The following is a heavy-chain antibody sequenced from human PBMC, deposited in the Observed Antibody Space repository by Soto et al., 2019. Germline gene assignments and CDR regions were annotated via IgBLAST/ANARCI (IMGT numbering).Heavy chain of an antibody. CDR2: IKSKTDGGKT. D-gene: IGHD2-2*01. CDR1: GFTFSNAW. Sequence: GGSLRLSCAASGFTFSNAWMSWVRQAPGKGLEWVGRIKSKTDGGKTDYAAPGKGRFNISRDESKNTLYMQMNSLKTEDTAVYYCTTRDIVVVPAATDYYYYYMDVWGKGTTVTVSS. V-gene: IGHV3-15*01. CDR3: TTRDIVVVPAATDYYYYYMDV. J-gene: IGHJ6*03.